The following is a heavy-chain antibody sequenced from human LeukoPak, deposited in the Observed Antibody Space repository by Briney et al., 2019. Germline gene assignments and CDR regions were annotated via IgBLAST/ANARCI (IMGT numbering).Heavy chain of an antibody. Sequence: GGSLRLSCAASGLTFSSYWMRWVRQAPGKGLEWVANIKRDGSEKYYVDSVKGRFTISRDNSKNTLYLQMNSLRAEDTAVYYCAKDMVRGVIGDYYYMDVWGKGTTVTVSS. V-gene: IGHV3-7*01. D-gene: IGHD3-10*01. CDR3: AKDMVRGVIGDYYYMDV. CDR2: IKRDGSEK. J-gene: IGHJ6*03. CDR1: GLTFSSYW.